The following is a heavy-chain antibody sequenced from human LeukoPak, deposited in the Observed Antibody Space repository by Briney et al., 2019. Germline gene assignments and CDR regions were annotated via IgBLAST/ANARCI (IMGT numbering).Heavy chain of an antibody. CDR2: ISSSRSHI. J-gene: IGHJ6*02. CDR1: GFTFSSYS. Sequence: GGSLRLSCAASGFTFSSYSMNWVRQAPGKGLEWVSTISSSRSHIYYADSVKGRFTISRDNAKNLLYLQMNSLRAEDTAVYYCARGPVGYYYGMDVWGQGTTVTVSS. CDR3: ARGPVGYYYGMDV. V-gene: IGHV3-21*01.